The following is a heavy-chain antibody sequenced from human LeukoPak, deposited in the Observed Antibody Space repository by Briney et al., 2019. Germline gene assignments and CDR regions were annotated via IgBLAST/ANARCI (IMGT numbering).Heavy chain of an antibody. J-gene: IGHJ4*02. CDR1: GGSISSYY. CDR3: ARGEYYFDY. D-gene: IGHD3-10*01. CDR2: IDHSGST. Sequence: SETLSLTCTVSGGSISSYYWSWIRQPPGKGLEWIGEIDHSGSTNYNPSLKSRVTISVDTSKNQFSLKLSSVTAADTAVYYCARGEYYFDYWGQGTLVTVSS. V-gene: IGHV4-34*01.